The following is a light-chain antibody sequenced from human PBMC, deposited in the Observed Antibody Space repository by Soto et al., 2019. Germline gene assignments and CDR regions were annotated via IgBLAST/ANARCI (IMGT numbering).Light chain of an antibody. Sequence: QSVLTQPPSVSGAPGQRVTISCTGSSSNIGAGYDVPWYQQLPGTAPKLLIYGNSNRPSGVPDRFSGSKSGTSASLAITGLQDEDEADYYCQSYDSSLSGSVFGGGTKVTVL. CDR1: SSNIGAGYD. CDR2: GNS. CDR3: QSYDSSLSGSV. V-gene: IGLV1-40*01. J-gene: IGLJ3*02.